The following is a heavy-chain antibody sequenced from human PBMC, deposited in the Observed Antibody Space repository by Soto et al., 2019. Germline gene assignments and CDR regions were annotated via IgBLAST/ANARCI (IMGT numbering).Heavy chain of an antibody. CDR2: ISGSGGDT. J-gene: IGHJ6*02. CDR1: GFTFNNYA. D-gene: IGHD2-21*02. V-gene: IGHV3-23*01. Sequence: PGGSLRLSCAASGFTFNNYAMSWVRQAPGKGLEWLSAISGSGGDTYYADSVKGRFTLSRDNSNSTLFLHMNSLRAEDTAVYYCARDHLILPAHDFFYGSDVWGRGATVTVSS. CDR3: ARDHLILPAHDFFYGSDV.